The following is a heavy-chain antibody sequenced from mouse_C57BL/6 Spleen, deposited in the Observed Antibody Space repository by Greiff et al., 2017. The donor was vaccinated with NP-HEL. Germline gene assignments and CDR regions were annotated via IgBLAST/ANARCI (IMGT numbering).Heavy chain of an antibody. CDR3: ARRGSVYYAMDY. J-gene: IGHJ4*01. CDR2: INPGSGGT. CDR1: GYAFTNYL. D-gene: IGHD6-1*01. Sequence: VQLQQSGAELVRPGTSVKVSCKASGYAFTNYLIEWVKQRPGQGLEWIGVINPGSGGTNYNEKFKGKATLTADKSSSTAYMQLSSLTSEDSAVYFCARRGSVYYAMDYWGQGTSVTVSS. V-gene: IGHV1-54*01.